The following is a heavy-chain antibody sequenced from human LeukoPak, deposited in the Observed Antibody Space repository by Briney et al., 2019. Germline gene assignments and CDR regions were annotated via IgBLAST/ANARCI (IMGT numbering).Heavy chain of an antibody. CDR3: ARDDAYSSSGLHTAFDI. CDR1: GGSISSSGYY. V-gene: IGHV4-39*07. D-gene: IGHD6-13*01. CDR2: IFYSGST. Sequence: SETLSLTCTVSGGSISSSGYYWGWIRQPPGKGLEWIGSIFYSGSTSYNTSLKSRVTISVDTSKNQFSLQLSSVTAADTAVYYCARDDAYSSSGLHTAFDIWGQGTMVTVSS. J-gene: IGHJ3*02.